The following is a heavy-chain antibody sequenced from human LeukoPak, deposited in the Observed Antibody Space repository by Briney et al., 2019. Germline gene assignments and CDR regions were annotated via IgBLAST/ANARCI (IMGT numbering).Heavy chain of an antibody. J-gene: IGHJ4*02. Sequence: GGSLRPSCAASGFTFDDYAMHWVRQAPGKGLEWVSGISWNSGSIGYADSVKGRFTISRDNAKNSLYLQMNSLRAEDMALYYCAKGRVSIVGAPFDYWGQGTLVTVSS. CDR3: AKGRVSIVGAPFDY. D-gene: IGHD1-26*01. CDR2: ISWNSGSI. V-gene: IGHV3-9*03. CDR1: GFTFDDYA.